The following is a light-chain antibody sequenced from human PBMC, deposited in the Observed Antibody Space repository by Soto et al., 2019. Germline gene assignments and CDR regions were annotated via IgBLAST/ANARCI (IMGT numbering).Light chain of an antibody. CDR1: QTIYSW. Sequence: DTQMTQSPSILSASVGDRVTITCRASQTIYSWLAWYQQKPGQAPRLLIHKASTVETGVPSRFSGSGYGSEFILIISSLQPDDSATYYCHQYNSYPRTFGQGTKVDIK. CDR3: HQYNSYPRT. J-gene: IGKJ1*01. CDR2: KAS. V-gene: IGKV1-5*03.